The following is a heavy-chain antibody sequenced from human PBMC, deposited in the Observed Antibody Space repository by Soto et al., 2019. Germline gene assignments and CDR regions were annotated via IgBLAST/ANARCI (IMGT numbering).Heavy chain of an antibody. J-gene: IGHJ4*02. V-gene: IGHV4-59*01. CDR2: IYYSGST. CDR3: ARAPPGYSSGWLDY. Sequence: SETLSLTCTVSGGSISSYYWSWIRQPPGKGLEWIGYIYYSGSTNYNPSLKSRVTISVDTSKNQFSLKLSSVTAADTAVYYCARAPPGYSSGWLDYWGQGTLVTVSS. D-gene: IGHD6-19*01. CDR1: GGSISSYY.